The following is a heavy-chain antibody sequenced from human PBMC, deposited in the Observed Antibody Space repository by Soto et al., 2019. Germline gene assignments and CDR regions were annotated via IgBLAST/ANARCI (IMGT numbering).Heavy chain of an antibody. J-gene: IGHJ6*03. D-gene: IGHD6-13*01. CDR1: GGSISSYY. V-gene: IGHV4-59*01. Sequence: QVQLQESGPGLVKPSETLSLTCTVSGGSISSYYWSWIRQPPGKGLEWIGYIYYSRSTNYNPSLKSRVTISVDTSKNQFSLKLSSVTAADTVVYYCARGKKQLGYYYYYMDVWGKGTTVTVSS. CDR2: IYYSRST. CDR3: ARGKKQLGYYYYYMDV.